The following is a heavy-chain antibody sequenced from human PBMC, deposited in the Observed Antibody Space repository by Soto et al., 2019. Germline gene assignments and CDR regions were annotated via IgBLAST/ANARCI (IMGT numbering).Heavy chain of an antibody. CDR2: IYYSGST. CDR3: ARRYPYLAIDY. J-gene: IGHJ4*02. V-gene: IGHV4-59*01. D-gene: IGHD1-1*01. CDR1: DGSISSYY. Sequence: SETLSLTCTVSDGSISSYYWTWIRQPPGKGLEWIGYIYYSGSTTYNPSLKSRVTISVDTSKNQFSLKLTSVTAADTAVYYCARRYPYLAIDYWGQGTLVTVSS.